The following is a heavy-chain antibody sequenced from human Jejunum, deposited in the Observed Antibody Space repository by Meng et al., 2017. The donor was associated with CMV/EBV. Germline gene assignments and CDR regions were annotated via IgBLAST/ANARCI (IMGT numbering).Heavy chain of an antibody. V-gene: IGHV4/OR15-8*02. CDR1: GGSLIGTNG. Sequence: LSLTCVVSGGSLIGTNGWNWVRQPPGGGLEWIGEIFHSGATNYNPSLKSRVTISIDNSKNQFSLKLTSMTAADTAVYFCGDPPAGYWGQGILVTVSS. CDR3: GDPPAGY. CDR2: IFHSGAT. J-gene: IGHJ4*02.